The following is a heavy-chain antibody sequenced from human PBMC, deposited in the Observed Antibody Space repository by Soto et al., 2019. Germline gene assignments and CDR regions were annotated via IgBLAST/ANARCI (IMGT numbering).Heavy chain of an antibody. CDR3: ARVGSRAAYIYVLDQ. Sequence: QVQVVQSGAEVKKPGSSVKISCKASGRIFSSFPTSWVRQVPGQGLEWMGGVISASGSVTYAPKFQGRVTMTAVNSAGIGYMELTSLTSEDTAIYYCARVGSRAAYIYVLDQWGPGTMVTVSS. CDR2: VISASGSV. J-gene: IGHJ1*01. V-gene: IGHV1-69*06. D-gene: IGHD5-18*01. CDR1: GRIFSSFP.